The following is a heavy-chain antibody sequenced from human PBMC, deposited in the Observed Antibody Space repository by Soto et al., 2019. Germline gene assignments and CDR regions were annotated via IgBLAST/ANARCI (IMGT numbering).Heavy chain of an antibody. CDR1: GFTFSSYA. CDR2: IGVSSDA. CDR3: AKKYFFDS. J-gene: IGHJ4*02. Sequence: EVQLLESGGGLVQPGESLRLSCAASGFTFSSYAMSWARQAPGKGLEWVSSIGVSSDAYYADSVMGRFTISRDNSRNTLYLQMNSLRAEDTALYYCAKKYFFDSWGQGTLVTVSS. V-gene: IGHV3-23*01.